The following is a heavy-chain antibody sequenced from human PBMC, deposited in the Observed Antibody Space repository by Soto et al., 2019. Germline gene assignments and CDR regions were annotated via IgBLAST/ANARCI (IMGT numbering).Heavy chain of an antibody. D-gene: IGHD1-1*01. V-gene: IGHV5-51*01. Sequence: GESLKISCNASGYRFTSSWIGWGRQMPWKGLEWMGIIYPGDSDTRYRPSFQGQVTISADKSSSTAYLQWNSLQASDTAMYYCARLPGIVAPGTVFLDNWGQGTMVTVSS. J-gene: IGHJ4*02. CDR1: GYRFTSSW. CDR2: IYPGDSDT. CDR3: ARLPGIVAPGTVFLDN.